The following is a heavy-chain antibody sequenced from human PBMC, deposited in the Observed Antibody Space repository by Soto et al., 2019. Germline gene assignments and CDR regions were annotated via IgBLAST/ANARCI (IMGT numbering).Heavy chain of an antibody. J-gene: IGHJ5*02. Sequence: GGSLRLSCAASGFTFSSYWMSWVRQAPGKGLEWVANIKQDGSEKYYVDSVKGRFTISRDNSKNTLYLQMNSLRAEDTAVYYCAKDLRKYSTLTLVSWGQGTLVTVSS. V-gene: IGHV3-7*03. CDR1: GFTFSSYW. CDR2: IKQDGSEK. CDR3: AKDLRKYSTLTLVS. D-gene: IGHD6-6*01.